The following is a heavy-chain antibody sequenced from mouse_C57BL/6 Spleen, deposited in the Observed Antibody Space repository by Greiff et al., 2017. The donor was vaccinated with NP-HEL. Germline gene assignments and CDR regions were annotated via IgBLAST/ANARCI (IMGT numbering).Heavy chain of an antibody. CDR3: ARRTTVVAPFDY. Sequence: VQLQQPGAELVRPGTSVKLSCKASGYTFTSYWMHWVKQRPGQGLGWIGVIDPSDSYTNYNQKFKGKATLTVDTSSSTAYMQLSSLTSEDSAVYYCARRTTVVAPFDYWGQGTTLTVSS. CDR1: GYTFTSYW. V-gene: IGHV1-59*01. D-gene: IGHD1-1*01. J-gene: IGHJ2*01. CDR2: IDPSDSYT.